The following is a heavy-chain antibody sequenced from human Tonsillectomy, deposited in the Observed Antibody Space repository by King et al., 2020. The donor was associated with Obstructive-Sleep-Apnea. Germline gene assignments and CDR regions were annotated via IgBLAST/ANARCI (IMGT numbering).Heavy chain of an antibody. Sequence: VQLVESGGGLVQPGGSLRLSCAASGFTFSTYSMNWVRQAPGKGLEWVSYISSSTGAIYYADSVKGRFIISRDNAKNSLYLQMNSLRAEDTAVYFCVRDRWFYDYWGQGTLVTVSS. J-gene: IGHJ4*02. CDR1: GFTFSTYS. CDR3: VRDRWFYDY. D-gene: IGHD2-15*01. V-gene: IGHV3-48*04. CDR2: ISSSTGAI.